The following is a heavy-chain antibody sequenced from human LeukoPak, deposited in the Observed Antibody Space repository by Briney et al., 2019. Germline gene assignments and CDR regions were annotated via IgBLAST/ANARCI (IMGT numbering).Heavy chain of an antibody. CDR3: ARHRDGSIY. J-gene: IGHJ4*02. D-gene: IGHD5-24*01. V-gene: IGHV1-8*01. Sequence: VASVKVSCKASGYTFTSYDINWVRQATGQGLEWMGWMNPNSGNTGYAQKFQGRVTITRNTSISTDYMELSSLRYEDTAVYYCARHRDGSIYWGQGTLVTVSS. CDR1: GYTFTSYD. CDR2: MNPNSGNT.